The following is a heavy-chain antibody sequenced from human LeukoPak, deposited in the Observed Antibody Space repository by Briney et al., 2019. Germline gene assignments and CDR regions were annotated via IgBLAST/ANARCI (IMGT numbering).Heavy chain of an antibody. V-gene: IGHV3-23*01. D-gene: IGHD6-13*01. CDR1: GFTFSSYA. Sequence: PGGSLRLSCAASGFTFSSYAMSWVRQAPGKGLEWVSTISGRGDSTYYADSVKGRFTISRDNSKNTLYLQTNSLRLEDTAGYYCAKGAGYSSNWNFDYWGQGTLVTVSS. J-gene: IGHJ4*02. CDR3: AKGAGYSSNWNFDY. CDR2: ISGRGDST.